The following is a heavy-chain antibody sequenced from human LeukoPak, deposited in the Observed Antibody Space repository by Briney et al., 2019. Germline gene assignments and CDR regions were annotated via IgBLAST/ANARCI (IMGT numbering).Heavy chain of an antibody. CDR2: ISSSSSTI. D-gene: IGHD4-17*01. J-gene: IGHJ4*02. CDR3: ATVSEFGDYRFDS. V-gene: IGHV3-48*01. CDR1: GFTFSSYS. Sequence: GGSLRLSCAASGFTFSSYSMNWVRQAPGKGLEWVSYISSSSSTIYYADSVKGRFTISRDNSRNSLFLQISSLRAEDTAVYYCATVSEFGDYRFDSWGQGTLVTVSS.